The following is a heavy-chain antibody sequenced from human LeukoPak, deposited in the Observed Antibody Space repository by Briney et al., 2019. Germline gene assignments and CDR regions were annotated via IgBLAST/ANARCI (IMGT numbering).Heavy chain of an antibody. CDR2: ISWNSGSI. Sequence: PGGSLRLSCAASGFTFDDYAMHWVRQAPGKGLEWVSGISWNSGSIGYADSVKGRFTISRDNAKNSLYLQMNILRAEDTALYYCAKGVGYFDLWGRGTLVTVSS. CDR3: AKGVGYFDL. V-gene: IGHV3-9*01. CDR1: GFTFDDYA. J-gene: IGHJ2*01.